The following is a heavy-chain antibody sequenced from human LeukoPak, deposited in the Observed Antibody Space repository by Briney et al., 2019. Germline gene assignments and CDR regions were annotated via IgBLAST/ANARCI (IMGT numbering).Heavy chain of an antibody. CDR3: AYCGSACYSDIWIDP. CDR1: GGTFSSYA. Sequence: GSSVKVSCKASGGTFSSYAICGVRQPRGQGLEWMGGISPIFGTANYAQTFQGRVTITADESTSTAYLELSSLRSEDTAVYYCAYCGSACYSDIWIDPWGQGTLVTVSS. D-gene: IGHD2-21*02. V-gene: IGHV1-69*01. J-gene: IGHJ5*02. CDR2: ISPIFGTA.